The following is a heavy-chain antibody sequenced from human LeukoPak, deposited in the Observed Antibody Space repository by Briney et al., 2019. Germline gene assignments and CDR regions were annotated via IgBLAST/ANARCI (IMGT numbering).Heavy chain of an antibody. D-gene: IGHD3-10*01. CDR1: GFTFSTYA. CDR3: AKDIRPPFMVRGVTAYYYGMDV. CDR2: ISGSGGST. V-gene: IGHV3-23*01. Sequence: GGSLRLSCTASGFTFSTYAMSWVRQAPGEGLEWVSGISGSGGSTYYTDSVKGRFTISRDNSKNTLHLQMSSLRAEDTAVYYCAKDIRPPFMVRGVTAYYYGMDVWGQGTTVTVSS. J-gene: IGHJ6*02.